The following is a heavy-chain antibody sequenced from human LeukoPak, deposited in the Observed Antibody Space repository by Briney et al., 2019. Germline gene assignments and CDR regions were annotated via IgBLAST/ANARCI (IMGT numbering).Heavy chain of an antibody. CDR3: ARDPPGGHYMDV. CDR1: GYTFTGYY. Sequence: ASVKVSCKASGYTFTGYYMHWVRQAPGQGLEWMGWINPNSGGTNYAQKFQGRVTKTRDTSISTAYMELSSLRSEDTAVYYCARDPPGGHYMDVWGKGTTVTVSS. J-gene: IGHJ6*03. D-gene: IGHD3-16*01. V-gene: IGHV1-2*02. CDR2: INPNSGGT.